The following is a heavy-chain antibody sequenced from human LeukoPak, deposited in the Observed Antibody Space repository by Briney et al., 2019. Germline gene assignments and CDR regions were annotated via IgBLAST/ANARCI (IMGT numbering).Heavy chain of an antibody. CDR3: ARASFSTVGAFDI. Sequence: SETLSLTCTVSGASISSYYWSWIRQPPGKGLEWIGYIYYSGSTNYNPSLKSRVTISVDTSKNQFSLKLSSVTAADTAVYYCARASFSTVGAFDIWGQGTMVTVSS. J-gene: IGHJ3*02. CDR2: IYYSGST. CDR1: GASISSYY. D-gene: IGHD4-23*01. V-gene: IGHV4-59*01.